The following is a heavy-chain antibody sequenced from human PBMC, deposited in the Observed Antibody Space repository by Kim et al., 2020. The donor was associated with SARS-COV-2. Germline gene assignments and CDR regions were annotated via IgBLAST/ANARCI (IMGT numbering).Heavy chain of an antibody. CDR1: GGTFSNFG. J-gene: IGHJ6*02. Sequence: SVKVSCKASGGTFSNFGFNWVRQGPGQGLEWMGGIIPIFGPPNYAKKFQGRVSITADESSNTAFMELSSLRPDDTALYFCARSRLPDGMDVWGQGTTVTVS. CDR2: IIPIFGPP. CDR3: ARSRLPDGMDV. V-gene: IGHV1-69*13.